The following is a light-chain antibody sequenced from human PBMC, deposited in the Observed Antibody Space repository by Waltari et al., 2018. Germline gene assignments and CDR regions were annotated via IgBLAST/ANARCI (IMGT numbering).Light chain of an antibody. V-gene: IGLV2-14*01. Sequence: QSALTQPASVSGSPGQSITISCSGTDSDVGAYDFVSWYQQHPGKAPHLIIYEVSKRPSWISNRFPASKSGNTASLTISGLQAEDEADYYCSSYTTSSAPGVFGTGTRVTVL. CDR2: EVS. CDR3: SSYTTSSAPGV. J-gene: IGLJ1*01. CDR1: DSDVGAYDF.